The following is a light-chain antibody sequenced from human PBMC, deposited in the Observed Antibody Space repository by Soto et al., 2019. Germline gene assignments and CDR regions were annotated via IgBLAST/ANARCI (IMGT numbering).Light chain of an antibody. CDR3: SSYTPRNARQIV. Sequence: QCVLTQPASVSGSPGQSITISCTGTSSDVGGYNYVSWYQHHPGKAPKLIIYDVTNRPSGGSKPFSGSKSGNTASLTISGLQPEAEADYYCSSYTPRNARQIVLGTGTXVTAL. V-gene: IGLV2-14*03. CDR2: DVT. J-gene: IGLJ1*01. CDR1: SSDVGGYNY.